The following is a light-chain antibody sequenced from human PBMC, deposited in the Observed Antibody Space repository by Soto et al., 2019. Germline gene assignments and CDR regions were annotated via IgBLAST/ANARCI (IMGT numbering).Light chain of an antibody. J-gene: IGKJ1*01. CDR3: QQYDNWPQT. CDR2: GAS. CDR1: QSVSSN. Sequence: EIVMTQSTYTLSVSPGERSTLSCMASQSVSSNLAWYQQKPGQAPRLLIYGASTRATGITARFSGSGSGTDFTLTISSLQSEDFAVYYCQQYDNWPQTFGQGTMVDVK. V-gene: IGKV3-15*01.